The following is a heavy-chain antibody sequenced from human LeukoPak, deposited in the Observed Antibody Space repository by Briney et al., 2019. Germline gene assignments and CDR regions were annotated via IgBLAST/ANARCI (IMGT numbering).Heavy chain of an antibody. CDR3: ARGRMTTVTTQYYYYYYYMDV. CDR2: IGHTGSIT. V-gene: IGHV3-48*01. J-gene: IGHJ6*03. CDR1: GFTFSSYS. Sequence: PGGSLRLSCAGSGFTFSSYSMIWVRHAPGKGLEWVSYIGHTGSITDYADSVKGRFTISRDNAKNSLYLQMNTLRAEDTAVYYCARGRMTTVTTQYYYYYYYMDVWGKGTTVTVSS. D-gene: IGHD4-11*01.